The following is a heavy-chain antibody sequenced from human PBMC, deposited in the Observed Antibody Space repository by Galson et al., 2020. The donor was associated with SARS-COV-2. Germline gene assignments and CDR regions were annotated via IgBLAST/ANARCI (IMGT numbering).Heavy chain of an antibody. CDR3: ARGGVMITFGGVIPDGMDV. Sequence: ASVKVSCKASGYTFTSYDINWVRQATGQGLEWMGWMNPNSGNTGYAQKFQGRVTMTRNTSISTAYMELSSLRSEDTAVYYCARGGVMITFGGVIPDGMDVWGQGTTVTVSS. V-gene: IGHV1-8*01. J-gene: IGHJ6*02. CDR1: GYTFTSYD. D-gene: IGHD3-16*02. CDR2: MNPNSGNT.